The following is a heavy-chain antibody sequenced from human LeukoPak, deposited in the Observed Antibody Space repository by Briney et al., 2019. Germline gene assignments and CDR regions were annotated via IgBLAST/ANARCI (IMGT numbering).Heavy chain of an antibody. V-gene: IGHV3-48*04. CDR1: GFTFSSYG. CDR3: ARDEPNYYYMDV. J-gene: IGHJ6*03. Sequence: GGSLRLSCAASGFTFSSYGMNWVRQAPGKGLEWVSYISSSSSTIYYADSVKGRFTISRDNAKNSLYLQMNSLRAEDTAVYYCARDEPNYYYMDVWGKGTTVTVSS. CDR2: ISSSSSTI.